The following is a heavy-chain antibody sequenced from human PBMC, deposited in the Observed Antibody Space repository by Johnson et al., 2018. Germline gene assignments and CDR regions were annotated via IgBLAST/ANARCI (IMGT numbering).Heavy chain of an antibody. Sequence: QVQLVQSGPGLVKPSQTLSLTCAISGDSVSSSSAAWNWIRQSPSRGLEWLGRTYYRSKWYNDYAVSVKGRITINPDTSKNQFSLQLNSVNPEDTAVYYCAREAWRRAAVAGNYYYGIDVWGQGTTVTVSS. CDR3: AREAWRRAAVAGNYYYGIDV. V-gene: IGHV6-1*01. CDR2: TYYRSKWYN. D-gene: IGHD6-19*01. J-gene: IGHJ6*02. CDR1: GDSVSSSSAA.